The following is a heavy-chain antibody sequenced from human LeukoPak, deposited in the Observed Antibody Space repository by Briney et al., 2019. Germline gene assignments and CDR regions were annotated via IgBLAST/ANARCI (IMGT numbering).Heavy chain of an antibody. CDR2: IRGSGDRT. Sequence: GGSLRLSCAASGFTFSSYAMSWVRQAPGKGLEWVSAIRGSGDRTHYADSVKGRFTISRDNSKNTLYLQMNSLRAEDTAVYYCARVQKSRKSVASAVDCWGQGTVVIVSS. J-gene: IGHJ4*02. V-gene: IGHV3-23*01. CDR3: ARVQKSRKSVASAVDC. CDR1: GFTFSSYA. D-gene: IGHD5-12*01.